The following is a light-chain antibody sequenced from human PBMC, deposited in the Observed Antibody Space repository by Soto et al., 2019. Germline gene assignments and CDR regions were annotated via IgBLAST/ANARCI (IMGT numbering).Light chain of an antibody. J-gene: IGKJ1*01. CDR3: QQYGSSPGT. CDR2: GAS. V-gene: IGKV3-20*01. Sequence: ESVLTQSPVSLSLSPCERATLSCRASQSVSSSYLAWYQQKPGQAPRLLIYGASSRATGIPDRFSGSGSGTDFTLTISRLEPEDFAVYYCQQYGSSPGTFGQGTKVDIK. CDR1: QSVSSSY.